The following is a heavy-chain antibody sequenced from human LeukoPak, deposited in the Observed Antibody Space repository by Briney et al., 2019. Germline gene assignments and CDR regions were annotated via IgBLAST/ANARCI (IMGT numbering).Heavy chain of an antibody. J-gene: IGHJ4*02. Sequence: GESLKISCKGSGYSFSSYWNGWVRQMPGKGLEWMGIIYPGDSDTIYSPSFQGQVTISADKSISTAYLQWSSLKASDTAMYHCAFSRARLYYFDYWGQGTLVTVSS. V-gene: IGHV5-51*01. D-gene: IGHD2/OR15-2a*01. CDR2: IYPGDSDT. CDR3: AFSRARLYYFDY. CDR1: GYSFSSYW.